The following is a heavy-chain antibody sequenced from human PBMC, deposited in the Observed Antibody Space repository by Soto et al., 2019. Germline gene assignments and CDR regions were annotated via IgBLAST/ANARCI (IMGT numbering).Heavy chain of an antibody. V-gene: IGHV1-18*01. CDR1: GYTFTSYG. J-gene: IGHJ6*02. Sequence: GASVKVSCKASGYTFTSYGISWVRQAPEQGLEWMGWIGAYNGNTNYAQKLQGRVTMTTDTSTSTAYMELRSLRSDDTAVYYCARDTTKVRINYYYYGMDVWGQGTTVTVSS. CDR2: IGAYNGNT. CDR3: ARDTTKVRINYYYYGMDV. D-gene: IGHD1-26*01.